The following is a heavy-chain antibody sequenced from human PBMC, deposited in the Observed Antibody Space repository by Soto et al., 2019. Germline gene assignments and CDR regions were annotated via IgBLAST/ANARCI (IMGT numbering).Heavy chain of an antibody. V-gene: IGHV4-31*03. Sequence: SETLSLTCTVSGGSISSGGYYWSWIRQHPGKGLEWIGYIYYSGSTYYNPSLKSRITISVDTSKNQFSLKLSSVTAADTAVYYCARGTGGYSYGVFPDPWGQGTLVTVSS. CDR3: ARGTGGYSYGVFPDP. CDR2: IYYSGST. CDR1: GGSISSGGYY. D-gene: IGHD5-18*01. J-gene: IGHJ5*02.